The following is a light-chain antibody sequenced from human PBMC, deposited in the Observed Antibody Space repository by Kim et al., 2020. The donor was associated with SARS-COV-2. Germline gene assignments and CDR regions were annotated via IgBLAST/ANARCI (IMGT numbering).Light chain of an antibody. V-gene: IGKV1-9*01. J-gene: IGKJ1*01. CDR1: HDISNN. CDR3: QQIRVFPRT. CDR2: AAS. Sequence: DIQLTQFPSFLSASVGDRVTITCRASHDISNNLAWYQQKPGKAPELLIYAASTLQPGVPSRFRGSGSGTDFTLTVTGLQPEDFSTYSCQQIRVFPRTFGQGTKVDIK.